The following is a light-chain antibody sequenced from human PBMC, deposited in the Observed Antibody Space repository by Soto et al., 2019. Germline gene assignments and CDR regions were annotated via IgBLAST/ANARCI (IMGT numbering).Light chain of an antibody. CDR3: QQYNNWPIT. J-gene: IGKJ5*01. CDR1: QSVSSY. CDR2: DSS. V-gene: IGKV3-11*01. Sequence: EIVLTQFPATLSLSPGDGATLSCRASQSVSSYLAWYQQRRGQAPRLLIYDSSNRATGIPARFSGSGSGTDFSLIISSLEPEDFAVYYCQQYNNWPITFGQGTRLEI.